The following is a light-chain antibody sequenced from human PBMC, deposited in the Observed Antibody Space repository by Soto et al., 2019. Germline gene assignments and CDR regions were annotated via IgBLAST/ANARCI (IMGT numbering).Light chain of an antibody. V-gene: IGKV3-15*01. J-gene: IGKJ2*01. CDR2: AAS. CDR3: QQYDTWPLYT. Sequence: IVMTQSPVTQSVSPGEGAALSCRASQSNASNLAWYQQRPGQAPRLLIYAASTRVTGIPARFSGSGSGTEFTLTISGLQPEDFAIYYCQQYDTWPLYTFGQGTKLEIK. CDR1: QSNASN.